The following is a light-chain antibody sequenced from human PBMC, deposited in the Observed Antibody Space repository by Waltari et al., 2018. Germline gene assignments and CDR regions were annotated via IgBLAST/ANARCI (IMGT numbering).Light chain of an antibody. CDR3: MQTTKDPYS. Sequence: DIVMTQPPLSLPVTPGEPASISCRSSQSLLHSNGNTYLHWYLQKPGQSPRLLIYKVTNRESGVPDRFSGSGSGTDFTLKISRVEPEDVGVYYCMQTTKDPYSFGQGTKVEFK. V-gene: IGKV2-40*01. CDR2: KVT. CDR1: QSLLHSNGNTY. J-gene: IGKJ2*03.